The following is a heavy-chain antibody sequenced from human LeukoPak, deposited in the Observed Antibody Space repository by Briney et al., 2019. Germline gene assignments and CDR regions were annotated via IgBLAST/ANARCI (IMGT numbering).Heavy chain of an antibody. V-gene: IGHV3-48*02. J-gene: IGHJ4*02. CDR1: GFTFSDYA. Sequence: PGGSLRLSCTASGFTFSDYAMNWVRQAPGKGLEWVSHISHSGSTIYYSDSVKGRFTISRDNAENSLYLQMNSLRDEDTAVYYCARGYYGSGSYFLDDWGQGTLVTVSS. CDR2: ISHSGSTI. CDR3: ARGYYGSGSYFLDD. D-gene: IGHD3-10*01.